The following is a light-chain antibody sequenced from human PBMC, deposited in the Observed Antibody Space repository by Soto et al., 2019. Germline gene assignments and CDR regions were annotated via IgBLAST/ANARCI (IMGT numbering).Light chain of an antibody. J-gene: IGKJ3*01. V-gene: IGKV3-20*01. CDR3: QHYGSSPPT. CDR2: GAS. CDR1: QSISSTY. Sequence: EIVLTQSPGTLSLSPGDTATLSCRASQSISSTYLAWYQQRPGQAPRLLIYGASNRATGIPDRFSGSGSGTDFTLTISSLEPEDCAVYCCQHYGSSPPTFGPGTKVDVK.